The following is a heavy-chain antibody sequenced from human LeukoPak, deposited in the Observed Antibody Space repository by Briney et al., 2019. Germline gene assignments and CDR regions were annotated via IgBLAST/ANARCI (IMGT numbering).Heavy chain of an antibody. D-gene: IGHD5-18*01. CDR3: ARQQLGVTAMDGIDY. CDR2: IYYSGST. J-gene: IGHJ4*02. Sequence: SETLSLTCTVSGGSISSSSYYWGWIRQPPGKGLEWIGSIYYSGSTYYNPSLKSRVTISVDTSKNQFPLKLSSVTAADTAVYYCARQQLGVTAMDGIDYWGQGTLVTVSS. CDR1: GGSISSSSYY. V-gene: IGHV4-39*01.